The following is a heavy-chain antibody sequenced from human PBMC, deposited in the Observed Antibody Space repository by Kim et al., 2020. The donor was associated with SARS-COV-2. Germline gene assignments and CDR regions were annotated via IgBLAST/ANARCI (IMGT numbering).Heavy chain of an antibody. Sequence: GGSLRLSCAASGFTFSSYSMNWVRQAPGKGLEWVSSISSSSSYIYYADSVKGRFTISRDNAKNSLYLQMNSLRAEDTAVYYCARDSGAAAAPDYFDYWGQGTLVTVSS. V-gene: IGHV3-21*01. D-gene: IGHD6-13*01. J-gene: IGHJ4*02. CDR2: ISSSSSYI. CDR1: GFTFSSYS. CDR3: ARDSGAAAAPDYFDY.